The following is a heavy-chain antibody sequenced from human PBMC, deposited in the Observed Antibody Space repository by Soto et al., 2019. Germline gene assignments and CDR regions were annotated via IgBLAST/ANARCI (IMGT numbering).Heavy chain of an antibody. D-gene: IGHD3-10*01. J-gene: IGHJ2*01. CDR1: GDIFSSYP. Sequence: QVQLVQSGAEVKKPGSSVKVSCKASGDIFSSYPLSWVRQAPGQGLEWMGGIVPLLGTADYAQKFQDRVTITADDSTSTVYMELSSLRSDDTAVYYCARDRGSQNWYFGVWGRGTLVSVSS. CDR3: ARDRGSQNWYFGV. V-gene: IGHV1-69*01. CDR2: IVPLLGTA.